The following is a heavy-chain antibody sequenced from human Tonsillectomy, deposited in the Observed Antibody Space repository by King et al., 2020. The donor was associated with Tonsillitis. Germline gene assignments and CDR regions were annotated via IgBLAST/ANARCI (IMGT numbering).Heavy chain of an antibody. CDR3: ARDSEGGATDY. V-gene: IGHV3-11*01. CDR2: ITSSGSPI. CDR1: GFTFRDHY. J-gene: IGHJ4*02. D-gene: IGHD5-12*01. Sequence: QLVQSGGGLVKPGGSLRLSCAASGFTFRDHYMSWLRHATGKWLEWVPYITSSGSPIYYADSVKGRFTISRDNTKNSLYLQMNSLRAEDTAVYYCARDSEGGATDYWGQGTLVTVSS.